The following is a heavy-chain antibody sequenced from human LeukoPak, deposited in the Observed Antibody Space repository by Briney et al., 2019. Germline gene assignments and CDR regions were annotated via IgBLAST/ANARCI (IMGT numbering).Heavy chain of an antibody. CDR2: ISYDGSNK. V-gene: IGHV3-30-3*02. J-gene: IGHJ4*02. CDR1: GFTFSSYA. CDR3: AKRRTYYDFWSGYEYDY. D-gene: IGHD3-3*01. Sequence: PGGSLRLSCAASGFTFSSYAMHWVRQSPGKGLEWVAVISYDGSNKYYADSVKGRFTISRDNSKNTLYLQMNSLRAEDTAVYYCAKRRTYYDFWSGYEYDYWGQGTLVTVSS.